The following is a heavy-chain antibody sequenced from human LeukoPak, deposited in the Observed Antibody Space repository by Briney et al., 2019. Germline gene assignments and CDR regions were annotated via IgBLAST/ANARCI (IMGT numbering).Heavy chain of an antibody. J-gene: IGHJ4*02. Sequence: GGSLRLSCAASGFPFNTQDMRWVRQAPGKGLEWVSSIHADGVGTFYADSVRGRFTISRDNSKNTLDLQMNSLRVEDTAVYYCGKGRVSEWGQGTLVTVSS. CDR3: GKGRVSE. CDR2: IHADGVGT. V-gene: IGHV3-23*01. CDR1: GFPFNTQD. D-gene: IGHD6-19*01.